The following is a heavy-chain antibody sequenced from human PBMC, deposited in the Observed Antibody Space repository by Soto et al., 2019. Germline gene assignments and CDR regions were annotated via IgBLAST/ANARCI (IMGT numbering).Heavy chain of an antibody. CDR3: ARQRRALRFLEWLPYGMDV. CDR2: IDPSDSYT. Sequence: GESLKISCKGSGYSFTSYWISWVRQMPGKGLEWMGRIDPSDSYTNHSPSFQGHVTISADKSISTAYLQWSSLKASDTAMYYCARQRRALRFLEWLPYGMDVWGQGTTVTVSS. D-gene: IGHD3-3*01. J-gene: IGHJ6*02. CDR1: GYSFTSYW. V-gene: IGHV5-10-1*01.